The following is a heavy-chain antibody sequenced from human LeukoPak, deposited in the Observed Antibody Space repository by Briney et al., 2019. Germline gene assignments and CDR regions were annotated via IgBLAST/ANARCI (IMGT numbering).Heavy chain of an antibody. J-gene: IGHJ1*01. CDR3: AKDRTTAAGHQH. V-gene: IGHV3-23*01. CDR2: ISASGGST. Sequence: GGSLRLSCAASGFTFSSYTMSWVRQAPGKGLEWVSGISASGGSTYYADSVKGRFTISRDNSKNTLYLQMNSLRAEDTAVYYCAKDRTTAAGHQHWGQGTLVTVSS. D-gene: IGHD6-13*01. CDR1: GFTFSSYT.